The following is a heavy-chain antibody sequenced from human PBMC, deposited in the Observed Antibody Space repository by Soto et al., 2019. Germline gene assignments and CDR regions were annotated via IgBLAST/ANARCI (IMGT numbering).Heavy chain of an antibody. CDR1: GFSLSTSGVG. V-gene: IGHV2-5*02. J-gene: IGHJ5*02. CDR2: IYWDDDK. CDR3: AHMTVGYDILTGYYNRGRNWFDP. Sequence: SGPTLVKPTQTLTLTCTFSGFSLSTSGVGVGWIRQPPGKALEWLALIYWDDDKRYSPSLKSRLTITKDTSKNQVVLTMTNMDPVDTATYYCAHMTVGYDILTGYYNRGRNWFDPWGQGTLVTVSS. D-gene: IGHD3-9*01.